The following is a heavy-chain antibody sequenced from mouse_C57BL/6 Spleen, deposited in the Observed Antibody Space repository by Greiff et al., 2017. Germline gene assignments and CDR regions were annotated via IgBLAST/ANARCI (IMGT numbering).Heavy chain of an antibody. CDR3: ARQGYYGSSYVPFAY. CDR1: GYTFTTYP. V-gene: IGHV1-47*01. CDR2: FHPYNDDT. J-gene: IGHJ3*01. Sequence: QVQLKESGAELVKPGASVKMSCKASGYTFTTYPIEWMKQNHGKSLEWIGNFHPYNDDTKYNEKFKGKATLTVEKSSSTVYLELSRLTSDDSAVYYCARQGYYGSSYVPFAYWGQGTLVTVSA. D-gene: IGHD1-1*01.